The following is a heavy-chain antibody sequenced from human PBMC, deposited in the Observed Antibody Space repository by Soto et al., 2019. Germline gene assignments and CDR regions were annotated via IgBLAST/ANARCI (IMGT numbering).Heavy chain of an antibody. Sequence: SETLSLTCTVSGGSISSSSYYWGWIRQPPGKGLEWIGSIYYSGSTYYNPSLKSRVTISVDTSKNQFSLKLSSVTAADTAVYYCARERGYCSGGSCPVDYWGQGTLVTVSS. CDR2: IYYSGST. J-gene: IGHJ4*02. V-gene: IGHV4-39*02. CDR3: ARERGYCSGGSCPVDY. D-gene: IGHD2-15*01. CDR1: GGSISSSSYY.